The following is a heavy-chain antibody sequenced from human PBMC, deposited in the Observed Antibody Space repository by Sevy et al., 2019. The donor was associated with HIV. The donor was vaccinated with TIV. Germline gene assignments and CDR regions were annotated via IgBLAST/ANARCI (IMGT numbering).Heavy chain of an antibody. V-gene: IGHV3-48*02. CDR3: ARDVVGAALDAFDI. CDR1: GFTFSSYS. Sequence: GGSLRLSCTASGFTFSSYSMNWVRQAPGKGLEWVSYIKSSSTTIYYADSVKGRFTISRDNAKNSLYLQMNSLGDEDTAVYYCARDVVGAALDAFDIWGQGTMVTVSS. D-gene: IGHD1-26*01. CDR2: IKSSSTTI. J-gene: IGHJ3*02.